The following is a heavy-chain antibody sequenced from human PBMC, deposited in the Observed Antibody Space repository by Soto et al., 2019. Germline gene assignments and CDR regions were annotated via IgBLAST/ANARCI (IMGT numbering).Heavy chain of an antibody. D-gene: IGHD2-2*01. CDR3: ASDISTT. CDR1: GYTFTSHD. V-gene: IGHV1-8*01. J-gene: IGHJ5*02. Sequence: QVQLVQSGAEVKKPGASVKVSCKASGYTFTSHDINWMRQATGQGLEWMGWMNPNSGHTNYAQKFQDRVTMTRETPISTAYIEVTNLRSEDRGIYYSASDISTTWGQGTLVTVSS. CDR2: MNPNSGHT.